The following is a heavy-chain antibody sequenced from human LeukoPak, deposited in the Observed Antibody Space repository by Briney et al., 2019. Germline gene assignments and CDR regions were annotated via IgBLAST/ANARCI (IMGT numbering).Heavy chain of an antibody. CDR2: ISSSSSTI. J-gene: IGHJ4*02. V-gene: IGHV3-48*04. CDR3: ASIIAAAGSVDDFDY. CDR1: GFTFSSYS. D-gene: IGHD6-13*01. Sequence: GGSLRLSCAASGFTFSSYSMNWVRQAPGKGLEWVSYISSSSSTIYYADSVKGRFTISRDNAKNSLYLQMNSLRAEDTAVYYCASIIAAAGSVDDFDYWGQGTLVTVSS.